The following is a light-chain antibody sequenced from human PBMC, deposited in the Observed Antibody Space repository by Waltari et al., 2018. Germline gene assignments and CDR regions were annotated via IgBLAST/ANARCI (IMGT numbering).Light chain of an antibody. V-gene: IGLV4-69*01. Sequence: QLVLTQSPSASASPGASVKLPCTLSSWHSRYAIACHQQQPEKGPRFLMKLNSDGSHSKGDGIPDRFSGSSSGTERYLTISSLQSEDEADYYCQTWDTDIRVFGGGTELTVL. CDR3: QTWDTDIRV. J-gene: IGLJ3*02. CDR1: SWHSRYA. CDR2: LNSDGSH.